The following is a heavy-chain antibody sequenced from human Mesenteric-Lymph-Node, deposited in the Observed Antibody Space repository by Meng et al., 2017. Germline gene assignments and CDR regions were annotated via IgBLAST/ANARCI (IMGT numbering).Heavy chain of an antibody. V-gene: IGHV1-69*05. D-gene: IGHD3-16*01. CDR2: IIPVLGRA. CDR3: SRGDYVWGNFRTRFAF. CDR1: GGTFSSYA. J-gene: IGHJ4*01. Sequence: SVKVSCKPSGGTFSSYAINWVRQASGQGLEWMGGIIPVLGRANSAPKFQGRLTITTDESTSTVYMELSSLRSEDTAVYYCSRGDYVWGNFRTRFAFWGPGKEVHVSS.